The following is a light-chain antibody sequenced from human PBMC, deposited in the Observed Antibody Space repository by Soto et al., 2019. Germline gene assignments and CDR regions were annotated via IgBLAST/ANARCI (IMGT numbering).Light chain of an antibody. CDR2: DVS. Sequence: QSVLTQPASVSGSPGQSITISCTGTSSDVGSYSLVSWYQQHPGKAHKVMIYDVSKRPSVVSNRFSGSKSGNTASLTISGLQAEDEADYYGCSYAGSSTFVFGGGTKLTVL. CDR1: SSDVGSYSL. CDR3: CSYAGSSTFV. V-gene: IGLV2-23*02. J-gene: IGLJ2*01.